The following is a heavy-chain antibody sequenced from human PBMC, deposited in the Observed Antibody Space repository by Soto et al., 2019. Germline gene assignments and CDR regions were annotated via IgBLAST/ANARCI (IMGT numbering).Heavy chain of an antibody. J-gene: IGHJ4*02. CDR2: IIPLFGTA. CDR1: GVTFSSET. CDR3: ATESGENPASTVDS. Sequence: QVQLVQSGAEVKKPGSSVKVSCKASGVTFSSETISWVRQAPGQGLEWVGGIIPLFGTANYAQKFQGRVTITADESTSTLYIVLRSLRSDDTAVYSCATESGENPASTVDSWRQGTVVNASS. V-gene: IGHV1-69*01. D-gene: IGHD2-2*01.